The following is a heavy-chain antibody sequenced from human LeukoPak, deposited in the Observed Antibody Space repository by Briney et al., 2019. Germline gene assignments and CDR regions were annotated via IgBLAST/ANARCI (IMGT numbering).Heavy chain of an antibody. D-gene: IGHD1-26*01. V-gene: IGHV3-21*01. CDR2: ISSSSSYI. Sequence: GGSLRLSCAASGFTFSSYSMNWVRQAPGKWLDWVSSISSSSSYIYYADSVKGRFTISRDNAKNSLYLQMNSLGPEDTAVYYCARDPYSGNYGNYYYYYMDVWGKGTTVTISS. J-gene: IGHJ6*03. CDR3: ARDPYSGNYGNYYYYYMDV. CDR1: GFTFSSYS.